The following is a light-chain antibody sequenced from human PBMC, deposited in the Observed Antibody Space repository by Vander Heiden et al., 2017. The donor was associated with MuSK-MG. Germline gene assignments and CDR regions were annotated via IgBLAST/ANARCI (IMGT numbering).Light chain of an antibody. J-gene: IGKJ1*01. Sequence: DIQMTQSPSTLSASVGDRVTITCRASQSISSWLAWYQQKPGKAPKLLIYEASSVESGVPSRFSGSGSGTEFTLTISSLQPDDFATDDCQQYNSYSRTCGQGTKVEIK. CDR3: QQYNSYSRT. CDR2: EAS. V-gene: IGKV1-5*01. CDR1: QSISSW.